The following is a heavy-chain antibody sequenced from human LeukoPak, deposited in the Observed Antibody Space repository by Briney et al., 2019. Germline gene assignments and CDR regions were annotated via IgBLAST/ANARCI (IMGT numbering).Heavy chain of an antibody. CDR1: GGSISSSSYY. V-gene: IGHV4-39*07. CDR2: INHSGST. J-gene: IGHJ1*01. D-gene: IGHD6-13*01. CDR3: ARGMPYSSS. Sequence: SETLSLTCTVSGGSISSSSYYWGWIRQPPGKGLEWIGEINHSGSTNYNPSLKSRVTISVDTSKNQFSLKLSSVTAADTAVYYCARGMPYSSSWGQGTLVTVSS.